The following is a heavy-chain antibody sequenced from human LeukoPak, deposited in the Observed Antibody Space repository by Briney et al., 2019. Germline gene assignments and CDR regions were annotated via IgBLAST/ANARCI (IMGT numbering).Heavy chain of an antibody. D-gene: IGHD4-23*01. CDR1: GYTLTELS. CDR2: FDPEDGET. Sequence: ASVKVSCKVSGYTLTELSMHWVRQAPGKGLEWMGGFDPEDGETIYAQKFQGRVTMTEDTSTDTAYMELSSLRSEDTAVYYCATDQALLGGNSNLPYLDYWGQGTLVTVSS. J-gene: IGHJ4*02. V-gene: IGHV1-24*01. CDR3: ATDQALLGGNSNLPYLDY.